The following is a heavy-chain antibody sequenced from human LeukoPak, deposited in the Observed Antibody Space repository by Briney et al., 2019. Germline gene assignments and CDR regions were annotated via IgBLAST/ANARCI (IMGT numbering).Heavy chain of an antibody. CDR1: GGPISSYY. CDR3: ARVPFLEWLRPYYYYMDV. CDR2: IYYSGST. D-gene: IGHD3-3*01. V-gene: IGHV4-59*01. J-gene: IGHJ6*03. Sequence: PSETLSLICTVSGGPISSYYWSWIRQPPGKGLEWIGYIYYSGSTNYNPSLKSRVTISVDTSKNQFSLKLSSVTAADTAVYYCARVPFLEWLRPYYYYMDVWGTGTTVTVSS.